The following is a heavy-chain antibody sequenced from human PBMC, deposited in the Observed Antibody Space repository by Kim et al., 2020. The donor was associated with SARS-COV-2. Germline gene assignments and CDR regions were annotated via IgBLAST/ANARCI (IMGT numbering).Heavy chain of an antibody. V-gene: IGHV4-38-2*02. CDR1: GYSISSGYY. CDR3: ARGLREMATILGEFGGPRYFCSFDY. CDR2: IYHSGST. Sequence: SETLSLTCTVSGYSISSGYYWGWIRQPPGKGLEWIGSIYHSGSTYYNPSLMSRVTITVDTSKNQFSLKLSSVTAADTAVYYCARGLREMATILGEFGGPRYFCSFDYWGQGTLVTVSS. D-gene: IGHD5-12*01. J-gene: IGHJ4*02.